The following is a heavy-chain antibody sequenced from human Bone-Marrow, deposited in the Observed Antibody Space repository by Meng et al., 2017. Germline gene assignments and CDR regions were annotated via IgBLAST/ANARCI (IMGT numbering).Heavy chain of an antibody. CDR2: IYYTENT. CDR1: GGSTNSACYY. CDR3: ARGRASCSSGGCSLGWFDP. D-gene: IGHD2-15*01. V-gene: IGHV4-31*01. Sequence: QVPCPGLVNPAQSLSLTFSVSGGSTNSACYYWSWIRQHPGKGLEWIGYIYYTENTYYNPSLKSPMTISLDKSKNQFSLKLNSVTVADTAVYYCARGRASCSSGGCSLGWFDPWGQGTLVTVSS. J-gene: IGHJ5*02.